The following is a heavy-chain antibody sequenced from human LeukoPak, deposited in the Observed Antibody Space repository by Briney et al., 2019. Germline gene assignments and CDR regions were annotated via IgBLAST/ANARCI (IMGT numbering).Heavy chain of an antibody. V-gene: IGHV4-59*01. CDR3: ARGRVSSSTWYSTYYYYFYMDV. D-gene: IGHD1-1*01. J-gene: IGHJ6*03. Sequence: SETLSLTCTVSGGSISSYYWSWIRQSPGKGLAWIAYVDHTGSTNFNPSLNGRVSISRDTSKNLFSLRLRSVTAADTGVYFCARGRVSSSTWYSTYYYYFYMDVWGKGTTVTVSS. CDR1: GGSISSYY. CDR2: VDHTGST.